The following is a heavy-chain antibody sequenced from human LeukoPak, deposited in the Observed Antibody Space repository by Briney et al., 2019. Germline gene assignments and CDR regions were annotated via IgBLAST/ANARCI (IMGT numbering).Heavy chain of an antibody. CDR3: AKGRIQLWTTYFDY. CDR1: GFTFSTYA. D-gene: IGHD5-18*01. V-gene: IGHV3-23*01. J-gene: IGHJ4*02. Sequence: GGSLRLSCAASGFTFSTYAMSRVRQAPGKGLEWVSAISGSGGSTYYADSVKGRFTISRDNSKNTLYLQMNSLRAEDTAVYYCAKGRIQLWTTYFDYWGQGTLVTVSS. CDR2: ISGSGGST.